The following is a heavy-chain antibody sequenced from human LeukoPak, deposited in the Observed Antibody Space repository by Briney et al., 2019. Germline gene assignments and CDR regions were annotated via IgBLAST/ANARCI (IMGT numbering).Heavy chain of an antibody. D-gene: IGHD3-10*01. CDR2: IYSGGTT. CDR1: GFTVSSNY. V-gene: IGHV3-53*01. Sequence: GGSLRLSCAASGFTVSSNYMSWVRQAPGKGLEWVSVIYSGGTTYYADSVKGRFTISRDNSKNTLYLQMNSLRAEDTAMYYCARGYGSGSYYQGVFDYWGQGTLVTVSS. J-gene: IGHJ4*02. CDR3: ARGYGSGSYYQGVFDY.